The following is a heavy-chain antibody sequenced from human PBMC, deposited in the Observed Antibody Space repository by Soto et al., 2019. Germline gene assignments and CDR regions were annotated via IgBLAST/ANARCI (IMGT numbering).Heavy chain of an antibody. Sequence: EVQLLESGGGLVQPGGSLRLSCAASGFTFSSYAMSWVRQAAGKGLEWVSAISGSGGSTYYADSVKGRFTISRDKSENTLYMQMNSLRGEDTAVYYWTKDWGFWGIVGATAGGDYCGQATLVTVSS. D-gene: IGHD1-26*01. J-gene: IGHJ4*02. CDR1: GFTFSSYA. CDR2: ISGSGGST. V-gene: IGHV3-23*01. CDR3: TKDWGFWGIVGATAGGDY.